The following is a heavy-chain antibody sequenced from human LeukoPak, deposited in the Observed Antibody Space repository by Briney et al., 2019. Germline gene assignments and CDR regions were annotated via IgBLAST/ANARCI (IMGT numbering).Heavy chain of an antibody. CDR3: ARLEGRGYCSGGSCPLFDY. V-gene: IGHV4-59*08. CDR2: IYYSGST. D-gene: IGHD2-15*01. J-gene: IGHJ4*02. Sequence: SETLSLTCTVSGGSISGSYWNWIRQPPGKGLEWIGYIYYSGSTNYNPSLKSRVTISVDTSKNQFSLKLSSVTAADTAVYYCARLEGRGYCSGGSCPLFDYWGQGTLVTVSS. CDR1: GGSISGSY.